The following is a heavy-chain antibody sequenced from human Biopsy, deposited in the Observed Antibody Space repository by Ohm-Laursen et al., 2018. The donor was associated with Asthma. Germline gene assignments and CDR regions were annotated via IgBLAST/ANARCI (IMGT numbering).Heavy chain of an antibody. J-gene: IGHJ2*01. Sequence: TLSLTCTVSGGSVSSGSYYWSWIRQPPGKGLAWVSYISYSGSTDYNPSPKSRLTISMDTSKNQFSLKLSSVTAADTAVYYCARVPTTLRYFDLWGRGTLVTVSS. CDR2: ISYSGST. CDR1: GGSVSSGSYY. CDR3: ARVPTTLRYFDL. V-gene: IGHV4-61*01. D-gene: IGHD2-15*01.